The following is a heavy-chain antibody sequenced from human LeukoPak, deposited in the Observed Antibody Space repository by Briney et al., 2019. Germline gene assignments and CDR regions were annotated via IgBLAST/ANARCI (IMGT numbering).Heavy chain of an antibody. Sequence: SETLSLTCTVSGGSISSYYWSWIRQPPGKGLEWIGYIYYSGSTNYNPSLKSRVTISVDTSKNQFSLKLSSVTAADTAVYYCARTNLYYYYGMDVWGQGTTFTVSS. D-gene: IGHD1-14*01. J-gene: IGHJ6*02. CDR2: IYYSGST. CDR1: GGSISSYY. V-gene: IGHV4-59*01. CDR3: ARTNLYYYYGMDV.